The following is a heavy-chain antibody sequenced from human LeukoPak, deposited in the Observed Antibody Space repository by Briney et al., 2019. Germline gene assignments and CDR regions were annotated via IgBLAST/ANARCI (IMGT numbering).Heavy chain of an antibody. V-gene: IGHV4-59*01. Sequence: SETLSLTCTVSGGSISSYYWSWIRQPPGKGLAWIGYIYYSGSTNYNPSLKSRVTISVDTSKNQFSLKLSSVTAADTAVYYCARAPLRDSSGYYYFYFDYWGQGTLVTVSS. J-gene: IGHJ4*02. D-gene: IGHD3-22*01. CDR2: IYYSGST. CDR1: GGSISSYY. CDR3: ARAPLRDSSGYYYFYFDY.